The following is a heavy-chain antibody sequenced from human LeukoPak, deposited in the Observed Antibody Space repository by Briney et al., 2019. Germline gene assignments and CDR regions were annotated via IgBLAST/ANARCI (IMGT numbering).Heavy chain of an antibody. Sequence: PGGAPKLSCAVPGFTFTTHAISLVRQAPGKGLEWVSVISAGGGTIYYADSVKGRFTISRDNSKNTLYLQMNSLRAEDTAVYYCARNDGGDWFDPWGQGTLVTVSS. V-gene: IGHV3-23*01. J-gene: IGHJ5*02. D-gene: IGHD1-1*01. CDR3: ARNDGGDWFDP. CDR1: GFTFTTHA. CDR2: ISAGGGTI.